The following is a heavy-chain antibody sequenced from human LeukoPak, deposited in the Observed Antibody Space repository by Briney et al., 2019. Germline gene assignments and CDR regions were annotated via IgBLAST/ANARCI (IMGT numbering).Heavy chain of an antibody. CDR1: GFTVSSNY. CDR2: IYSGGST. Sequence: RGSLRLSCAASGFTVSSNYMSWVRQAPGKGLEWVSVIYSGGSTYYADSVKGRFTISRDNSKNTLYLQMNSLRAEDTAVYYCAREAFLTSNWFDPWGQGTLVTVSS. D-gene: IGHD2/OR15-2a*01. V-gene: IGHV3-53*01. CDR3: AREAFLTSNWFDP. J-gene: IGHJ5*02.